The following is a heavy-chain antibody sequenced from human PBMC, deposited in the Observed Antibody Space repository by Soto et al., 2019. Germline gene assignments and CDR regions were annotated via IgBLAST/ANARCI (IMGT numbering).Heavy chain of an antibody. CDR3: ARDSEGTSSLTHY. J-gene: IGHJ4*02. CDR2: VHPGSGSA. D-gene: IGHD6-6*01. Sequence: ASVKVSCKASGYTFSKFFIHWVRQAPGQGLEWLGFVHPGSGSANYAQKFQGRVSMTRDTSMSTVYLELSRLRSEDTAMYYCARDSEGTSSLTHYWGQGTLVTVPQ. CDR1: GYTFSKFF. V-gene: IGHV1-46*01.